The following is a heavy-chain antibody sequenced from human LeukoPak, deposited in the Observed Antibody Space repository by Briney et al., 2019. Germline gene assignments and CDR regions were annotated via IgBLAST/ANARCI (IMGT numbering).Heavy chain of an antibody. CDR2: IKGDGSHT. Sequence: GGSLRLSCAASGFTFRDYWMHWIRQAPGKGLVWVSRIKGDGSHTIYADSVKGRFTISRDNSKNTLYLQMNSLRAEDTAVYYCARDPHSGYSNFLDYWGQGTLVTVSS. D-gene: IGHD4-11*01. CDR3: ARDPHSGYSNFLDY. J-gene: IGHJ4*02. CDR1: GFTFRDYW. V-gene: IGHV3-74*01.